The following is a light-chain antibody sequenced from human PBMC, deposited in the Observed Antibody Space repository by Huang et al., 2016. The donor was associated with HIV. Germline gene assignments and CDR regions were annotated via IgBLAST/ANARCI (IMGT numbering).Light chain of an antibody. Sequence: ETLLTQSPGTLSLSPGERATVSCRASQSVSNNYLAWYQQKPGQAPRLLIFGASRRATGIPDRFSASGAGTDFTLSISRLEPEDSVVYYCQQYGSSPGTFGQGTRVEIK. CDR3: QQYGSSPGT. CDR2: GAS. J-gene: IGKJ1*01. CDR1: QSVSNNY. V-gene: IGKV3-20*01.